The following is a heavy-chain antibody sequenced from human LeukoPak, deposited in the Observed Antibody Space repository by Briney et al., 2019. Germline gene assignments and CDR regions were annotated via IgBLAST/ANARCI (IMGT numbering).Heavy chain of an antibody. J-gene: IGHJ4*02. V-gene: IGHV1-2*02. D-gene: IGHD3-9*01. CDR3: ARRYFDWLLDY. Sequence: ASVKVSCRTCGYTFTDYSLHWVRQAPGQGLEWLGWINPKSGGTNFAQIFQGRVTMTRDTSRRTVYMELSRLTSDDTAVYFCARRYFDWLLDYWGQGTLVTVSS. CDR1: GYTFTDYS. CDR2: INPKSGGT.